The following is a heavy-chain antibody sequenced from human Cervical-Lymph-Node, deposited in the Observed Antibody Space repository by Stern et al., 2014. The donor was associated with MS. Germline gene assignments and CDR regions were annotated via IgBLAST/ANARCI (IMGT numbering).Heavy chain of an antibody. CDR3: ARDPRIAAAGWYFDY. V-gene: IGHV3-30*01. J-gene: IGHJ4*02. CDR2: ISYDGSNK. Sequence: VQLVESGGGVVQPGRSLRLSCAASGFTFSSYAMHWVRQAPGKGLEWVAVISYDGSNKYYADSVKGRFTISRDNSKNTLYLQMNSLRAEDTAVYYCARDPRIAAAGWYFDYWGQGTLVTVSS. D-gene: IGHD6-13*01. CDR1: GFTFSSYA.